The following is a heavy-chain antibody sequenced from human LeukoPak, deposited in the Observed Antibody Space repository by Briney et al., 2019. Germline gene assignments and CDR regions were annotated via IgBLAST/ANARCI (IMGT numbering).Heavy chain of an antibody. D-gene: IGHD1-26*01. V-gene: IGHV3-NL1*01. CDR3: AREGPPTGSYYY. Sequence: GGSLRLSCTASGFAFSSYGMHWVRQAPGKGLEWVSVIYSGGSTYYADSVKGRFTISRDNSKNTLYLQMNSLRAEDTAVYYCAREGPPTGSYYYWGQGTLVTVSS. CDR1: GFAFSSYG. J-gene: IGHJ4*02. CDR2: IYSGGST.